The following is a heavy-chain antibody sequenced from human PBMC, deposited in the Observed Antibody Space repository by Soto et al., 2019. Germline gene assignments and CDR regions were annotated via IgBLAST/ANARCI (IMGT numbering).Heavy chain of an antibody. CDR3: AREWSIRGSGKYYYYGMDV. Sequence: GGSLRLSCAASGFTFSSYWMHWVRQAPGKGLVWVSRINSDGSSTSYADSVKGRFTISRDNAKNTLYLQMNSLRAEDTAVYYCAREWSIRGSGKYYYYGMDVWGQGTTVTVSS. D-gene: IGHD3-3*01. V-gene: IGHV3-74*01. J-gene: IGHJ6*02. CDR2: INSDGSST. CDR1: GFTFSSYW.